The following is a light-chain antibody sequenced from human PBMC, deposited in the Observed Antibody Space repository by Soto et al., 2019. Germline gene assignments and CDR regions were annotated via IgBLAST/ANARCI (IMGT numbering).Light chain of an antibody. CDR3: QQYRGSLYT. CDR1: QSVSSVY. CDR2: GTS. V-gene: IGKV3-20*01. Sequence: ESVLTQSPGTLSLSPGERATLSCRASQSVSSVYLAWYQHKPGQAPRLLIYGTSNRATGIPDRFSGSGSDTETDFTLTISRVEPEDLAVYYGQQYRGSLYTFGQGTKLEIK. J-gene: IGKJ2*01.